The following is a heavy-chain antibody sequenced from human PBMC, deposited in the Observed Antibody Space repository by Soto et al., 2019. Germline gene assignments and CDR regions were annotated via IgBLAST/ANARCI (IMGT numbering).Heavy chain of an antibody. CDR2: ISGSGGST. D-gene: IGHD1-26*01. V-gene: IGHV3-23*01. CDR1: GFTFSSYA. J-gene: IGHJ4*02. CDR3: AKVWSYYLGYFDY. Sequence: GGGLRLSCADSGFTFSSYAMSWVRQAPGKGLEWVSAISGSGGSTYYADSVKGRFTISRDNSKNTLYLQMNSLRAEDTAVYYCAKVWSYYLGYFDYWGQGTLVTVSS.